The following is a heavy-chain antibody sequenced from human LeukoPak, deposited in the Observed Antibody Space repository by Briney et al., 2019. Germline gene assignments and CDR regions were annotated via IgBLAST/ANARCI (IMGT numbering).Heavy chain of an antibody. CDR3: ASLYGAKPYYYYMDV. Sequence: SETLSLTCAVYGGSFSGYYWSWIRQPPGKGLEWIGEINHSGSTNYSPSLKSRVTISVDTSKNQFSLKLSSVTAADTAVYYCASLYGAKPYYYYMDVWGKGTTVTVS. V-gene: IGHV4-34*01. CDR2: INHSGST. D-gene: IGHD4-17*01. CDR1: GGSFSGYY. J-gene: IGHJ6*03.